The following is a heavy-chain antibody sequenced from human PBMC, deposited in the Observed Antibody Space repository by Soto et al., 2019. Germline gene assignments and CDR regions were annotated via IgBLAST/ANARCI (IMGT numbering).Heavy chain of an antibody. Sequence: QVQLVESGGGVVQPGRSLRLSCAASGFTLSGNDMHWVRQAPGKGPEWVAVMSYDGSHQYYADSVKGRFTISRDTSKSTLYLQMNSLRTEDTAVYYCVKGGWYTSSSPSDCWGQGTLVTVSS. CDR1: GFTLSGND. D-gene: IGHD6-6*01. CDR3: VKGGWYTSSSPSDC. V-gene: IGHV3-30*18. CDR2: MSYDGSHQ. J-gene: IGHJ4*02.